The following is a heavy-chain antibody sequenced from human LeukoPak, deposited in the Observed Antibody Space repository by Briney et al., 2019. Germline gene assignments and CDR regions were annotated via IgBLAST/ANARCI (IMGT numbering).Heavy chain of an antibody. CDR1: GGSISSHY. J-gene: IGHJ3*02. D-gene: IGHD3-22*01. CDR2: IYYSGST. V-gene: IGHV4-59*11. CDR3: ARVFGEYYYDSSGIGHAFDI. Sequence: TSETLSLTCAVYGGSISSHYWSWIRQPPGKGLEWIGYIYYSGSTNYNPSLKSRVTISVDTPKNQFSLKLSSVTAADTAVYYCARVFGEYYYDSSGIGHAFDIWGQGTMVTVSS.